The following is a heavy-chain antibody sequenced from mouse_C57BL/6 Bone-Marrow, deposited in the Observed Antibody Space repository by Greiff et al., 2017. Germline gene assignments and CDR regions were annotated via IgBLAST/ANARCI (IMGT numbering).Heavy chain of an antibody. D-gene: IGHD2-5*01. J-gene: IGHJ4*01. CDR1: GFTFSSYG. Sequence: EVKLVESGGDLVKPGGSLKLSCAASGFTFSSYGMSWVRQTPDKRLEWVATISSGGSYTYYPDSVKGRFTISRDNAKNNLYLQMSSLKSEDTAMYYCARRDYSKDYYAMDYWGQGTSVTVSS. CDR2: ISSGGSYT. CDR3: ARRDYSKDYYAMDY. V-gene: IGHV5-6*02.